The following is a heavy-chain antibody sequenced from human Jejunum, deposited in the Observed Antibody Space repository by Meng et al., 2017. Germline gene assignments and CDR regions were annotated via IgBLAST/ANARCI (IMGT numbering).Heavy chain of an antibody. CDR3: ARESQVSSPLYYFDY. Sequence: SETLSLTCTVSGGSITSYYWSWIRQPAGQGLEWIGRMHTSAPISYNPSLKSRVTMSLDMSKNQFFLNLNSVTAADTAVYYCARESQVSSPLYYFDYWGPGALVTVSS. D-gene: IGHD2-2*02. CDR2: MHTSAPI. CDR1: GGSITSYY. V-gene: IGHV4-4*07. J-gene: IGHJ4*02.